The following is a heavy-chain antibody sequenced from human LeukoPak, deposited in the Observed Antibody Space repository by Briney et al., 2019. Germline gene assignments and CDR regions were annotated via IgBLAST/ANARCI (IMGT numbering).Heavy chain of an antibody. V-gene: IGHV3-23*01. D-gene: IGHD3-3*01. CDR2: VSNSGSST. CDR1: GVTFSSYA. CDR3: AKESSYYDFWSGYYSDY. Sequence: PGGSLRLSCAASGVTFSSYAMSWVRQAPGKGLEWVSAVSNSGSSTYYADSVKGRFTISRDNSKNTLYLQMNSLRPEDTAVYYCAKESSYYDFWSGYYSDYWGQGTLVTVPS. J-gene: IGHJ4*02.